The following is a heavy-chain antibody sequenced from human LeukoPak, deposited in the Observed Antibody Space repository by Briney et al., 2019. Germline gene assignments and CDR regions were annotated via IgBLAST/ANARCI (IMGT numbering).Heavy chain of an antibody. V-gene: IGHV5-51*01. J-gene: IGHJ4*02. Sequence: GESLKICCKGSGSNFATYWIGWVRQMPGKDLEGMGIIYPGDSDTSYSPSFQGQVTISVDKSINTAYLQWSTLKASDTAIYYCVSRNKGMASTGFDYWGQGTLVTVSS. D-gene: IGHD5-24*01. CDR3: VSRNKGMASTGFDY. CDR1: GSNFATYW. CDR2: IYPGDSDT.